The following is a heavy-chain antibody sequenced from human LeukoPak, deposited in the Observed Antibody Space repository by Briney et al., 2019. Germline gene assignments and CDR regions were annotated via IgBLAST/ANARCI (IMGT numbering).Heavy chain of an antibody. CDR2: ISAYNGNT. J-gene: IGHJ6*02. Sequence: GASVRVSCKASGYTFTSYGIIWVRQAPGQGLEWMGWISAYNGNTNYAQKLQGRVTMTTDTSTSTAYMELRSLRSDDTAVYYCARGSHSGSYWDYYYYGMDVWGQGTTVTVSS. CDR1: GYTFTSYG. V-gene: IGHV1-18*01. D-gene: IGHD1-26*01. CDR3: ARGSHSGSYWDYYYYGMDV.